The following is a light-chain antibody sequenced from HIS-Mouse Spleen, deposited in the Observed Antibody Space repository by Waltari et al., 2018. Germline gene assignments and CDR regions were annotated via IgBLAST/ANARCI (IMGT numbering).Light chain of an antibody. V-gene: IGLV2-14*01. CDR1: SSDVGCYNY. CDR2: EVS. Sequence: QSALTQPASVSGSPGQSITISCTGTSSDVGCYNYVSWYQQHPAKAPKLRIYEVSNRPSGVSNRFSGSKSGNTASLTISGLQAEDEADYYCSSYTSSSTVVFGGGTKLTVL. J-gene: IGLJ2*01. CDR3: SSYTSSSTVV.